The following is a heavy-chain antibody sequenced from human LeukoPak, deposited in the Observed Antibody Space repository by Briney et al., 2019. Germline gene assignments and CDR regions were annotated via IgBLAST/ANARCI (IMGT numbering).Heavy chain of an antibody. Sequence: SQTLSLTCTVSGGSISSGSYYWSWIRQPAGKGLEWIGRIYTSGSTNYNPSLKSRVTISVDTSKNQFSLKLSSVTAADTAVYYCARGVRWLQFRSWFDPWGQGTLVTVSS. CDR2: IYTSGST. J-gene: IGHJ5*02. CDR1: GGSISSGSYY. V-gene: IGHV4-61*02. D-gene: IGHD5-24*01. CDR3: ARGVRWLQFRSWFDP.